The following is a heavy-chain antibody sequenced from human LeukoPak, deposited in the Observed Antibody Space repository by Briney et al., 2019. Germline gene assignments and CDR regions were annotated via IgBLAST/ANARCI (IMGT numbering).Heavy chain of an antibody. D-gene: IGHD5-24*01. Sequence: GRSLRLSCAASGFTFDDYAMHWVRQAPGKGLEWVSGISWNSGSIGYADSVKGRFTISRGNAKNSLYLQMNSLRAEDTALYYCAKDTEMATTITGGAFDIWGQGTMVTVSS. J-gene: IGHJ3*02. CDR1: GFTFDDYA. CDR3: AKDTEMATTITGGAFDI. V-gene: IGHV3-9*01. CDR2: ISWNSGSI.